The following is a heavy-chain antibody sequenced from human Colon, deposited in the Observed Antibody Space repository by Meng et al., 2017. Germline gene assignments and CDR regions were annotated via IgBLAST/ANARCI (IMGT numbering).Heavy chain of an antibody. CDR1: GGSISTSGYY. D-gene: IGHD6-19*01. CDR3: VRSSGWVRTGFDP. J-gene: IGHJ5*02. Sequence: QPQLQDSGPGRVKPSEALSLPGSVSGGSISTSGYYWGWIRQPPGKGLEWIGSIGHSGITYYTPSLKSRVTVSIDTSKSQFSLKLTSVTAADTAVYYCVRSSGWVRTGFDPWGQGTLVTVSS. V-gene: IGHV4-39*01. CDR2: IGHSGIT.